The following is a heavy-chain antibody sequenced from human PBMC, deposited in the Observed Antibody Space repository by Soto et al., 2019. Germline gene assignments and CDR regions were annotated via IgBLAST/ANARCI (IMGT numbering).Heavy chain of an antibody. J-gene: IGHJ6*03. Sequence: EVQLLESGGGLVQPGGSLRLSCAASGFSFSSYAMSWVHQAPGKGLEWVSSISTSGDSTNYADSVKGRVTISRDNSKYTQYLQMNSLRAEDTAVYYCAKNYFMDVWGKGTTVTVSS. CDR1: GFSFSSYA. CDR2: ISTSGDST. CDR3: AKNYFMDV. V-gene: IGHV3-23*01.